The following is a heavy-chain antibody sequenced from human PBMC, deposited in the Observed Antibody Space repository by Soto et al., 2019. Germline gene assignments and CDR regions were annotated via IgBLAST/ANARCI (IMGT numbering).Heavy chain of an antibody. Sequence: GGSLRLSCAASGFTFSSYSMNWVRQAPGKGLEWVSYISSSSSTIYYADSVKGRFTISRDNAKNSLYLQMNSLRDEDTAVYYCARGCSGGSCLYYYYGMDVSGQVTTFTVSS. J-gene: IGHJ6*02. V-gene: IGHV3-48*02. CDR2: ISSSSSTI. CDR3: ARGCSGGSCLYYYYGMDV. CDR1: GFTFSSYS. D-gene: IGHD2-15*01.